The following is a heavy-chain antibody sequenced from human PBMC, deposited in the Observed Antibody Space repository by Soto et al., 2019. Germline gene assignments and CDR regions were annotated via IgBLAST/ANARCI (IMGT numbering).Heavy chain of an antibody. CDR2: ISYDGTKI. CDR1: GFTFSDYG. Sequence: QVQLVESGGGVVQPGRSLRLSCAASGFTFSDYGMHWVRQAPGKGLEWVAVISYDGTKIYYADSVKGRFTISRDSSENTLFLQMNSLRVEDTDVYYCEKDLSILATIQYFDSWGQGTLVTVSS. CDR3: EKDLSILATIQYFDS. D-gene: IGHD5-12*01. V-gene: IGHV3-30*18. J-gene: IGHJ4*02.